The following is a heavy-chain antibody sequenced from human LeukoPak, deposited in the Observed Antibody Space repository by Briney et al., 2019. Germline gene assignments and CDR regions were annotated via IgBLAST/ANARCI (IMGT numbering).Heavy chain of an antibody. CDR1: GGTLRSYA. CDR2: IIPILGIA. D-gene: IGHD6-19*01. J-gene: IGHJ4*02. V-gene: IGHV1-69*04. CDR3: AAGRSSGWTLDY. Sequence: SVKVSCKASGGTLRSYAISWVRQAPGQGLEWMGRIIPILGIANYAQKFQGRVTITADKSTSTAYMELSSLRSEDTAVYYCAAGRSSGWTLDYWGQGTLVTVSS.